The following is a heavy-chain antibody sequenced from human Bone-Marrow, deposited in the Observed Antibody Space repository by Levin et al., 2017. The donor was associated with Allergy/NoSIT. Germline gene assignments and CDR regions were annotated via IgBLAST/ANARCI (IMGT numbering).Heavy chain of an antibody. V-gene: IGHV3-23*01. J-gene: IGHJ2*01. CDR3: AKGYYDSSGYSHWYFDL. D-gene: IGHD3-22*01. CDR1: GFTFSSYA. Sequence: GGSLRLSCAASGFTFSSYAMSWVRQAPGKGLEWVSAISGSGGSTYYADSVKGRFTISRDNSKNTLYLQMNSLRAEDTAVYYCAKGYYDSSGYSHWYFDLWGRGTLVTVSS. CDR2: ISGSGGST.